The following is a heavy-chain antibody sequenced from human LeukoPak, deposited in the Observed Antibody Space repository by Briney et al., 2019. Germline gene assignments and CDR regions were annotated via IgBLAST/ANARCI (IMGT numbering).Heavy chain of an antibody. Sequence: GESLKISCKGSGYNFPNYWIGWVRQMPEKGLEWMGIIYPGDSDTRYSPSSQGHVTMSADKSINTAYLQWRSLEAADTAMYYCARQEQMGNFDYWGQGALVTVSS. D-gene: IGHD6-13*01. V-gene: IGHV5-51*01. CDR1: GYNFPNYW. CDR2: IYPGDSDT. J-gene: IGHJ4*02. CDR3: ARQEQMGNFDY.